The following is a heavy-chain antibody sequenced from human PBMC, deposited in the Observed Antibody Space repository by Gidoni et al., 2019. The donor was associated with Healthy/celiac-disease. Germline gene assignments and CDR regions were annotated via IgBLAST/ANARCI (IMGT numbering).Heavy chain of an antibody. D-gene: IGHD1-1*01. Sequence: DVPLLESGCGLVHPGGSLRLSCAASGFTFSSYAMSWVRQAPGKGLEWVSAIRGSGGSTYYADSGKGRFTISRDNSKNTRYLQMNSLRAEDTAVYYCAKDVHLAPNCWGQGTLVTVSS. CDR1: GFTFSSYA. CDR2: IRGSGGST. J-gene: IGHJ4*02. CDR3: AKDVHLAPNC. V-gene: IGHV3-23*01.